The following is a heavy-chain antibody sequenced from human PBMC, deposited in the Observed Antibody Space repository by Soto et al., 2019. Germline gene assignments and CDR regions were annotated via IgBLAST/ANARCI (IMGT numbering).Heavy chain of an antibody. J-gene: IGHJ4*02. CDR1: GGSIYTGGFY. D-gene: IGHD1-26*01. Sequence: SETLSLTCTVSGGSIYTGGFYWSWIRQLPGKGLEWLGYIYYTGSTQYTPSLKSRLSISTDTSDNQFSLRLNSVTAADTAVYYCATSLVTSRARVDYWGQGTPVTVSS. CDR2: IYYTGST. V-gene: IGHV4-31*03. CDR3: ATSLVTSRARVDY.